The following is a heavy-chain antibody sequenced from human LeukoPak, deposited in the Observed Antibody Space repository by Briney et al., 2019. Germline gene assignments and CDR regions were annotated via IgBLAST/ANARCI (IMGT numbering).Heavy chain of an antibody. CDR2: ISGSGGST. D-gene: IGHD3-22*01. Sequence: PGGSLRLSCAASGFTSSSYAMSWVRQAPGKGLEWVSAISGSGGSTYYADSVKGRFTISRDNSKNTLYLQMNSLRAEDTAVYYCAKEIVVVITPYYYYGMDVWGQGTTVTVSS. CDR3: AKEIVVVITPYYYYGMDV. CDR1: GFTSSSYA. V-gene: IGHV3-23*01. J-gene: IGHJ6*02.